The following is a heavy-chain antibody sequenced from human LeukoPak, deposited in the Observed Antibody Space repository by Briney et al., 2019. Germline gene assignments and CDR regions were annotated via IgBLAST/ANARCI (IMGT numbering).Heavy chain of an antibody. V-gene: IGHV3-53*01. CDR1: GFTVNNNS. CDR3: ARRAGAYSHPYDY. Sequence: GGSLRLSCAASGFTVNNNSMSWVRQAPGKGLEWVSFIYSGTTHYSGSVKGRFTISRDNSKNTLYLQMNSLRAEDTAVYYCARRAGAYSHPYDYWGQGTLVTVSS. J-gene: IGHJ4*02. D-gene: IGHD4/OR15-4a*01. CDR2: IYSGTT.